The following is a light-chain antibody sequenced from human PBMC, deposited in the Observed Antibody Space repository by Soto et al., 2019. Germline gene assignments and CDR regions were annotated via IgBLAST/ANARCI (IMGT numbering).Light chain of an antibody. CDR2: GAS. Sequence: EIVLTQSPGTLSLSPGARATLPCRASQSVSSSYLAWYQQKPGQAPRLLIYGASSRATGIPDRFSGSGSGTDFTRTISRLEPEDFAVYYCQQYGSSPGTFGQGTKVEIK. J-gene: IGKJ1*01. V-gene: IGKV3-20*01. CDR3: QQYGSSPGT. CDR1: QSVSSSY.